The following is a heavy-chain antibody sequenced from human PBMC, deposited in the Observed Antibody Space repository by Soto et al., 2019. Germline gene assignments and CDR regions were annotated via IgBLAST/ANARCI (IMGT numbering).Heavy chain of an antibody. D-gene: IGHD2-15*01. CDR3: ARVATPYYYYAMDV. V-gene: IGHV4-4*02. Sequence: SETLSLTCVVSGASISSSNWWGWVRQSPGTGLEWIGEISHSGSTNYNPSLKSRVTISVDKSKRQLSLKMTSMTAADTAVFYCARVATPYYYYAMDVWGQGTTVTVSS. CDR2: ISHSGST. CDR1: GASISSSNW. J-gene: IGHJ6*02.